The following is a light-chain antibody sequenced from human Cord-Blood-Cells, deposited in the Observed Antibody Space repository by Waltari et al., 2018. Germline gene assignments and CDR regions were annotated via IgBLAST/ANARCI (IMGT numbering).Light chain of an antibody. CDR1: SSDVGGYNY. CDR3: SSYTSSSAWV. CDR2: DVS. J-gene: IGLJ3*02. Sequence: QSALTQPASVSGSPGQSITISCTGTSSDVGGYNYVSWCQQHPDKAPKLMIYDVSKRPSGVSNRFSGSKPGNTASLTISGLQAEDEADYYCSSYTSSSAWVFGGGTKLTVL. V-gene: IGLV2-14*01.